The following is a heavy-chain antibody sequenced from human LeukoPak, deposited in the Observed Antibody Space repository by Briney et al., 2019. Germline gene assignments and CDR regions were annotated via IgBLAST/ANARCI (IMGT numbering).Heavy chain of an antibody. CDR2: ISDGGDTT. Sequence: GGSLRLSCAASGFTFSNNGMTWVRQAPGKGMEWVTGISDGGDTTYDAGSVKGRFTVSRDNSKNILYLQMNSLRAEDTAVYYCARDRGFGQADVWGKGTTVTVSS. D-gene: IGHD3-10*01. J-gene: IGHJ6*04. CDR3: ARDRGFGQADV. CDR1: GFTFSNNG. V-gene: IGHV3-23*01.